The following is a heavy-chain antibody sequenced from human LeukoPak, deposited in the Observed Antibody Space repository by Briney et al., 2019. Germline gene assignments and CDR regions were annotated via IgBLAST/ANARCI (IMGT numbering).Heavy chain of an antibody. CDR2: INHGGST. J-gene: IGHJ4*02. D-gene: IGHD2-8*01. CDR1: GDFFSGYY. V-gene: IGHV4-34*01. Sequence: PSETLSLTCAVYGDFFSGYYWSWIRQPPGKGLEWIGEINHGGSTNYNPSLKSRVTISLDTSKNQFSLKLSSVTAADTAVYYCATENGFNDYWGQGTLVTVSS. CDR3: ATENGFNDY.